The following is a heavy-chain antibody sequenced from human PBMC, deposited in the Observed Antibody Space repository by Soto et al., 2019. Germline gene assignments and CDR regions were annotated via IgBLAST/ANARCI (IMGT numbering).Heavy chain of an antibody. CDR3: ARDGGRNSGGIDY. Sequence: QVQLVQSGAEVKKPGSSVKVSCKASGGTFSSYSINWVLQAPGQGLEWMGEIIPIFGTANYAQKFQGRVTITADESPSTASMELSSLRSEDTAVYYCARDGGRNSGGIDYWGQGTLVTVSS. CDR1: GGTFSSYS. V-gene: IGHV1-69*01. D-gene: IGHD1-26*01. J-gene: IGHJ4*02. CDR2: IIPIFGTA.